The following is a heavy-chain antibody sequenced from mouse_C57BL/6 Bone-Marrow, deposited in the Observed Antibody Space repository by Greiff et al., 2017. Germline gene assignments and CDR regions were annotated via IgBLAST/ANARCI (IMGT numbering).Heavy chain of an antibody. CDR1: GFTFSSYA. CDR2: ISDGGSYT. D-gene: IGHD3-3*01. V-gene: IGHV5-4*03. Sequence: EVKLVESGGGLVKPGGSLKLSCAASGFTFSSYAMSWVRQTPEKRLEWVATISDGGSYTYYPDNVKGRFTISRDNAKNNLYLQMSHLTSEDTAMYYCASPRLGPDAMDYWGQGTSVTVSS. CDR3: ASPRLGPDAMDY. J-gene: IGHJ4*01.